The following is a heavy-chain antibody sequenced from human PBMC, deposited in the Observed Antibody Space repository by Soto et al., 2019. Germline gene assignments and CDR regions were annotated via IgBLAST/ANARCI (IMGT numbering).Heavy chain of an antibody. V-gene: IGHV3-33*01. CDR2: IWYDGSNK. Sequence: HPGGSLRLSCAASGFTFSSYGMHWVRQAPGKGLEWVAVIWYDGSNKYYADSVKGRFTISRDNSKNTLYLQMNSLRAEDTAVYYCARVQAPRGGFRYYYYYGMDVWGQGTTVTVSS. CDR3: ARVQAPRGGFRYYYYYGMDV. CDR1: GFTFSSYG. J-gene: IGHJ6*02. D-gene: IGHD3-10*01.